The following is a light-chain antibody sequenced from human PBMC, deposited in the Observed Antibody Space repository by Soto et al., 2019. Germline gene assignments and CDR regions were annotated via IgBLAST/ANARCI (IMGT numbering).Light chain of an antibody. CDR1: SPNIGSNT. J-gene: IGLJ2*01. CDR2: SNN. V-gene: IGLV1-44*01. Sequence: QSVLTQPPSASGTPGQRVTISCSGSSPNIGSNTVNWYQQLPGTAPKLFIYSNNQRPSGVPDRFSGSKSGTSASLAISGLQSEDEADYYCAAWDDSLNAVVFGGGTQLTVL. CDR3: AAWDDSLNAVV.